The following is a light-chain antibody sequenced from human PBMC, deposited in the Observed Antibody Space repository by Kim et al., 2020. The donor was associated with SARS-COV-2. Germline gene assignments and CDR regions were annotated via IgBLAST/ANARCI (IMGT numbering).Light chain of an antibody. J-gene: IGKJ1*01. V-gene: IGKV1-39*01. CDR3: QQSYDTPWT. CDR1: QSISRS. Sequence: DIQMTQSPSSLSASVGDRVTITCRASQSISRSLHWYQQKPGKPPKVLIFYASNLQSGVPSRFSGTGSGTDFTLTISSPQPEDFATYYCQQSYDTPWTFGQRTKVDIK. CDR2: YAS.